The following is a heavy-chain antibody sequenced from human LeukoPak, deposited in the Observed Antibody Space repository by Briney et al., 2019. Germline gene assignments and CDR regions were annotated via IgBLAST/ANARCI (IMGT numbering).Heavy chain of an antibody. CDR1: GGSFSGYY. Sequence: ETLSLTCAVYGGSFSGYYWSWIRQPPGKGLEWIGEINHSGSTNYNPSLKSRVTISVDTSKNQFSLKLSSVTAADTAVYYCARGYDSNYFDYWGQGTLVTVSS. J-gene: IGHJ4*02. V-gene: IGHV4-34*01. D-gene: IGHD3-22*01. CDR2: INHSGST. CDR3: ARGYDSNYFDY.